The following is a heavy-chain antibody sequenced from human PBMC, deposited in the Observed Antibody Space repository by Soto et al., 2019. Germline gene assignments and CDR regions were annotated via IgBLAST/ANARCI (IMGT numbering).Heavy chain of an antibody. CDR1: GDTFSSYA. CDR3: ARDQGLQSYYYYGMDV. D-gene: IGHD4-4*01. CDR2: NIPIFGTA. V-gene: IGHV1-69*12. J-gene: IGHJ6*02. Sequence: QVQLVQSGAEVKKPGSSVKVSCKASGDTFSSYAISWVRQAPGQGLEWMGGNIPIFGTANYAQKFQGRVTITADESRSTAYMELSSLRSEDTAVYYCARDQGLQSYYYYGMDVWGQGTTVTVSS.